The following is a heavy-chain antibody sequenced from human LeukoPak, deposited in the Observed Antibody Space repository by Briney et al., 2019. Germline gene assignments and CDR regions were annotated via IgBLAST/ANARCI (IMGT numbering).Heavy chain of an antibody. Sequence: GGSLRLSCAASGFTFSNAWMSWVRQPPGKGLEWVGCIKSKTDGGTHDYSAPVKGRFTISRDDSTNTLYLQMQSLKTEDTAVYYCTTDLIIGIAETGYWGQGTLVTVSS. CDR1: GFTFSNAW. V-gene: IGHV3-15*01. J-gene: IGHJ4*02. CDR3: TTDLIIGIAETGY. CDR2: IKSKTDGGTH. D-gene: IGHD6-13*01.